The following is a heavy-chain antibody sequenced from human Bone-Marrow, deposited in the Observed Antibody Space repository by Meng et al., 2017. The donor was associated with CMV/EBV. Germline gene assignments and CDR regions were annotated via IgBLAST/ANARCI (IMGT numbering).Heavy chain of an antibody. V-gene: IGHV1-69*05. CDR3: ARGRGVGVLYQLHYYGMDL. Sequence: SVKVSCKASGGTFSSYAISWVRQAPGQGLEWMGGIIPIFGTANYAQKFHGRVTITTDESTTTVYMELSSLRSEDTAVYYCARGRGVGVLYQLHYYGMDLWGQGNTVTVAS. J-gene: IGHJ6*02. CDR1: GGTFSSYA. D-gene: IGHD6-6*01. CDR2: IIPIFGTA.